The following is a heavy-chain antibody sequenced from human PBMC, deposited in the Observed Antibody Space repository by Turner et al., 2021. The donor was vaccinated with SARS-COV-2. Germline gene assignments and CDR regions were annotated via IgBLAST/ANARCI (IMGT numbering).Heavy chain of an antibody. Sequence: EVQLVEYWGGLVKPGGSLSLACAASGLTLNSYSMNWVRQAPGKGLEWVSFISSSSSYIYYADSVKGRFTSSRDNAKNSLYLQMNSLRAEDTAVYYCARGLGSKTTVVTPFGYWGQGTLVTVSS. CDR3: ARGLGSKTTVVTPFGY. CDR2: ISSSSSYI. J-gene: IGHJ4*02. D-gene: IGHD4-17*01. V-gene: IGHV3-21*01. CDR1: GLTLNSYS.